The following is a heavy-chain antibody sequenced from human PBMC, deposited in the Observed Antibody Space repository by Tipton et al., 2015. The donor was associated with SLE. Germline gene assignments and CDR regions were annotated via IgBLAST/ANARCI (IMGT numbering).Heavy chain of an antibody. J-gene: IGHJ6*02. V-gene: IGHV3-15*01. CDR3: TPSQQLVPRVYYGMDV. Sequence: GSLRLSCAASGFTFSNAWMSWVRQAPGKGLEWVGRIKSKTDGGTTDYAAPVKGRFTISRDDSKNTLYLQMNSLKTEDTAVYYCTPSQQLVPRVYYGMDVWGQGTTVTVSS. CDR2: IKSKTDGGTT. CDR1: GFTFSNAW. D-gene: IGHD6-6*01.